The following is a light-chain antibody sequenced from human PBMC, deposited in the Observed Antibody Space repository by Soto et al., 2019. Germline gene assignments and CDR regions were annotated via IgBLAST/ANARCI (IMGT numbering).Light chain of an antibody. CDR1: QGISNY. CDR2: AAS. V-gene: IGKV1-27*01. Sequence: DIQMTQSPSSLSASVGDRVTITCRASQGISNYLAWYQQKPGKVHNLLIYAASTLQSGVPSRFSGSGSGTDLTLTISSLQPEDVATYYCQKYNSAPWTFGQGTNVEIK. J-gene: IGKJ1*01. CDR3: QKYNSAPWT.